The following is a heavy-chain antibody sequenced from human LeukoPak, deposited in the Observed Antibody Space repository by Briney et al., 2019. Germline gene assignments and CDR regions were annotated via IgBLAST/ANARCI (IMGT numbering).Heavy chain of an antibody. CDR2: ISGSSSYI. CDR1: GFTFSSYS. D-gene: IGHD3-10*02. Sequence: GGSLRLSCAASGFTFSSYSMNWVRQAPGKGLEWVSSISGSSSYIYYADSVKGRFTISRDNAKNSLYLQMNSLRAEDTAVYYCAELGVTMIGGVWGKGTTVTISS. J-gene: IGHJ6*04. CDR3: AELGVTMIGGV. V-gene: IGHV3-21*01.